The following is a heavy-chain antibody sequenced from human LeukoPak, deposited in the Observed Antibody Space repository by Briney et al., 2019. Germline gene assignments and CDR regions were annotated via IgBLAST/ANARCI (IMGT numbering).Heavy chain of an antibody. J-gene: IGHJ3*02. D-gene: IGHD3-10*01. CDR1: GFTFSSYW. Sequence: PGGSLRLSCAASGFTFSSYWMHWVRQAPGKGLVWVSRINSDGSSTSYADSVKGRFTISRDNAKNTLYLQMNSLRAEDTAVYYCARGELWFGELGDAFDIWGQGTMVTVSS. CDR2: INSDGSST. CDR3: ARGELWFGELGDAFDI. V-gene: IGHV3-74*01.